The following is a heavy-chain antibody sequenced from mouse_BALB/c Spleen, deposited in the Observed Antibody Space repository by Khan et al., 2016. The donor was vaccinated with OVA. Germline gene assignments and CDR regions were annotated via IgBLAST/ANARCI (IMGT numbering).Heavy chain of an antibody. CDR2: ISYSGRT. Sequence: EVQLLESGPGLVKPSQSLSLTCTVTGYSITSDYAWNWIRQFPGNKLEWMGYISYSGRTSYNPSLKSRISTTRETSKNQFFLQLNSVTTEDTATYYCARSVTITTVVATGFDYWGQGTTLTVSS. CDR3: ARSVTITTVVATGFDY. V-gene: IGHV3-2*02. CDR1: GYSITSDYA. D-gene: IGHD1-1*01. J-gene: IGHJ2*01.